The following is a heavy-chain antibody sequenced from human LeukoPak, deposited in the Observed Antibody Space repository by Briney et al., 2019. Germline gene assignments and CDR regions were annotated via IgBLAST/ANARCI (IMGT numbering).Heavy chain of an antibody. D-gene: IGHD3-9*01. CDR1: GFTFSSYA. J-gene: IGHJ4*02. CDR3: ATPRKTGNYPGAFFDY. V-gene: IGHV3-23*01. Sequence: EGSLRLSCAASGFTFSSYAMSWVRQAPGKGLEWVSAISGSGGSTYYADSVKGRFTISRDNSKNTLYLQMNSLRAEDTAVYYCATPRKTGNYPGAFFDYWGQGTLVTVSS. CDR2: ISGSGGST.